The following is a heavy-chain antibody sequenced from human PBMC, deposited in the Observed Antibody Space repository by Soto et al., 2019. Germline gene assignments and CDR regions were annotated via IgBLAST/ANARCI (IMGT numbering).Heavy chain of an antibody. Sequence: LSLTCTVSGGSISSGGYYWSWIRQHPGKGLEWIGYIYYTGSTYYNPSLKSRVTISVDTSKNQFSLQLSSVTAADSAVYYCARESRDFYYYYLDVWGKGTTVTVSS. CDR1: GGSISSGGYY. V-gene: IGHV4-31*03. CDR2: IYYTGST. CDR3: ARESRDFYYYYLDV. J-gene: IGHJ6*03.